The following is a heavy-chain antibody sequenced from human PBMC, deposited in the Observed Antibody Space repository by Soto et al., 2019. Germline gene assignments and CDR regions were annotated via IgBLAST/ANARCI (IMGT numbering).Heavy chain of an antibody. Sequence: SETLSLTCTVSGGSISSYYWSWIRQPPGKGLEWIGYIYYSGSTNYNPSLKSRVTISVDTSKNQFSLKLSSVTAADTAVYYCARRVLGGYSGYDDYFDYWGQGTLVTVSS. CDR1: GGSISSYY. V-gene: IGHV4-59*08. J-gene: IGHJ4*02. D-gene: IGHD5-12*01. CDR2: IYYSGST. CDR3: ARRVLGGYSGYDDYFDY.